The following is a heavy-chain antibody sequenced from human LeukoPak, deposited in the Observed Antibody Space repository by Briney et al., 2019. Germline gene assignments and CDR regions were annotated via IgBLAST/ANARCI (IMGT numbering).Heavy chain of an antibody. D-gene: IGHD6-13*01. Sequence: GGSLRLPCVASGFTFSSTTMGWVRQAPGRGLEWVSSITAVDGRTYYADSVRGRFTISRDNSKNTVYLQLNSLRAGDTAIYYCTKDRRGPAAGTWYFDSWGQGTLVTVSS. CDR3: TKDRRGPAAGTWYFDS. CDR1: GFTFSSTT. J-gene: IGHJ4*02. V-gene: IGHV3-23*01. CDR2: ITAVDGRT.